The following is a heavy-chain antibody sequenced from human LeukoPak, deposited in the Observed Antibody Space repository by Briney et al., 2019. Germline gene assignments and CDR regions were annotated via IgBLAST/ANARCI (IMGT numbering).Heavy chain of an antibody. CDR3: ARVGRITMVRGPGAFDI. CDR2: ISAYNGNT. CDR1: GYTFTSYS. V-gene: IGHV1-18*01. Sequence: ASVKVSCKASGYTFTSYSISRVRQAPGQGLEWMGWISAYNGNTNYAQKLQGRVTMTTDTSTSTAYMELRSLRSDDTAVYYCARVGRITMVRGPGAFDIWGQGTMVTVSS. J-gene: IGHJ3*02. D-gene: IGHD3-10*01.